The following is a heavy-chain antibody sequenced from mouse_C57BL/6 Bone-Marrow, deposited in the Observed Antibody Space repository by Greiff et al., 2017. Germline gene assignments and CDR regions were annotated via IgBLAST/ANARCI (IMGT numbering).Heavy chain of an antibody. Sequence: EVMLVESGEGLVKPGGSLKLSCAASGFTFSSYAMSWVRQTPEKRLEWVAYISSGGACIYYADTVKGRVTIARDNARNTLYLQMSSLKSEGTAMYYCTRVGYYAFYYYAMDYWGQGTSVTVSS. CDR2: ISSGGACI. J-gene: IGHJ4*01. CDR3: TRVGYYAFYYYAMDY. CDR1: GFTFSSYA. V-gene: IGHV5-9-1*02. D-gene: IGHD2-3*01.